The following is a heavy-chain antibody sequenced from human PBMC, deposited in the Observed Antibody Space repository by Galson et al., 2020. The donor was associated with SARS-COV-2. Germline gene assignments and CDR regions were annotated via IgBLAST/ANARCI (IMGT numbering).Heavy chain of an antibody. CDR2: IYPGDSDT. V-gene: IGHV5-51*01. D-gene: IGHD3-10*02. CDR3: ARLGRGLCFSVLGRSYYGMDV. Sequence: GESLKISCKGSGYSFTSYWIGWVRQMPGKGLEWMGIIYPGDSDTRYSPSFQGQVTIAADKSISTAYLQWSSLKASDTAMYYCARLGRGLCFSVLGRSYYGMDVGGQGTTATVS. J-gene: IGHJ6*02. CDR1: GYSFTSYW.